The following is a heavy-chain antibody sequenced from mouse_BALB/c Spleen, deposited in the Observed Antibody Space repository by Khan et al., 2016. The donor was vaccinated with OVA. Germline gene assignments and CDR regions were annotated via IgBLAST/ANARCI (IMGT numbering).Heavy chain of an antibody. J-gene: IGHJ1*01. Sequence: EVQLQESGPGLVKPSQSLSLTCTVTGYLITSDYAWNWIRQFPGNKLEWMGYISYSGSTSYNPSLKSRISITRDTSKNQFFLQLNSVTTEDTATYYCAGRAYCASWYFDVWGEGTTVTVSS. CDR3: AGRAYCASWYFDV. V-gene: IGHV3-2*02. CDR1: GYLITSDYA. D-gene: IGHD3-3*01. CDR2: ISYSGST.